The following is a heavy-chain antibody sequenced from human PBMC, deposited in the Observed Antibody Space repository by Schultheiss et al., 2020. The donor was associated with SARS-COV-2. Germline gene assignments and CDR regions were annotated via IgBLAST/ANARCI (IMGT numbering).Heavy chain of an antibody. CDR3: AREGVTTGYYYGMDV. CDR2: ISSSSSYI. D-gene: IGHD4-17*01. Sequence: GESLKISCAASGFTFSSYSMNWVRQAPGKGLEWVSSISSSSSYIYYADSVKGRFTISRDNSKNTLYLQMNSLRAEDTAVYYCAREGVTTGYYYGMDVWGQGTTVTVSS. V-gene: IGHV3-21*01. J-gene: IGHJ6*02. CDR1: GFTFSSYS.